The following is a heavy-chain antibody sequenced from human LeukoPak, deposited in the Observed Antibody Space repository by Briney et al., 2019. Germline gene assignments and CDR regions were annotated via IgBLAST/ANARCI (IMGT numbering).Heavy chain of an antibody. CDR2: IYHSGST. J-gene: IGHJ3*02. CDR3: AREPFDYGDSIDI. D-gene: IGHD4-17*01. V-gene: IGHV4-38-2*02. CDR1: GYSISSGYY. Sequence: SETLSLTCTVSGYSISSGYYWGWIRQPPGKGLEWIGSIYHSGSTYYNPSLKSRVTISVDTSKNQFSLKLSSVTAADTAVYYCAREPFDYGDSIDIWGQGTMVTVSS.